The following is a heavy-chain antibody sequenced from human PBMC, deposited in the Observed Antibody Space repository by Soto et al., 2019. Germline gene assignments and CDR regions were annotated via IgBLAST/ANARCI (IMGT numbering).Heavy chain of an antibody. D-gene: IGHD4-17*01. Sequence: SETLSLTCTVSGGSISSYYWSWIRQPPGKGLEWIGHIYYSGSTNYNPSLKSRVTISMDTSKSQFSLKLSSVTAADTAVYYCAREGTSYGDYFMDYWGQGTLVTVSS. CDR1: GGSISSYY. J-gene: IGHJ4*02. CDR3: AREGTSYGDYFMDY. CDR2: IYYSGST. V-gene: IGHV4-59*01.